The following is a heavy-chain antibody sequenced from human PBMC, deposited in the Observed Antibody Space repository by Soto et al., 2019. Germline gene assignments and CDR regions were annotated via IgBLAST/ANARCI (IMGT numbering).Heavy chain of an antibody. D-gene: IGHD2-2*02. CDR1: GGSISSGGYY. CDR2: IYYSGST. J-gene: IGHJ4*02. V-gene: IGHV4-31*03. CDR3: ARAGIRVFRAADFDY. Sequence: PTETLSLTCTVSGGSISSGGYYWSWIRQQPGKGLEWIGYIYYSGSTYYNPSLKSRVTISVDTSKNQFSLKLSSVTAADTAVYYCARAGIRVFRAADFDYWGQGTLVTVSS.